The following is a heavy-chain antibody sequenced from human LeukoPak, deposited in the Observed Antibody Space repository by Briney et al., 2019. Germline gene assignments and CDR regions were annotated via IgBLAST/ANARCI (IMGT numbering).Heavy chain of an antibody. CDR1: GFTFSNYE. CDR2: INSGSTM. V-gene: IGHV3-48*03. D-gene: IGHD2-8*01. Sequence: PGGSLRLSCAASGFTFSNYEMNWVRQAPGKGLEWVSYINSGSTMYYADSVKGRFTISRDNAKSSLYLQMNSLGAEDTAVYYCARRLTSGLFDYWGQGTLVTVSS. CDR3: ARRLTSGLFDY. J-gene: IGHJ4*02.